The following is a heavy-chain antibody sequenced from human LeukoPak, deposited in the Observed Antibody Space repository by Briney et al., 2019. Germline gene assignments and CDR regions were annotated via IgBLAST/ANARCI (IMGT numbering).Heavy chain of an antibody. J-gene: IGHJ4*02. V-gene: IGHV4-59*01. CDR1: GGSISTYY. CDR2: ISNSGTT. D-gene: IGHD6-13*01. Sequence: SETLSLTCTVSGGSISTYYWNWIRQPPGKGLEWIGYISNSGTTTYNPSLKSRVTISVDSSKSQFSLKLNSVTAADTVVYYCARSGGYSSSWSLWGQGSLVTVSS. CDR3: ARSGGYSSSWSL.